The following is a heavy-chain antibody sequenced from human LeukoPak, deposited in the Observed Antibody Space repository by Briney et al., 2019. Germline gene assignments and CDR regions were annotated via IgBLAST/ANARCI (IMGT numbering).Heavy chain of an antibody. J-gene: IGHJ4*02. D-gene: IGHD1-26*01. Sequence: PGRSLRLSCAASGFTFSSYGMHWVRQAPGKGLECVAVISYDGSNKYYADSVKGRFTISRDNSKNTLNLQMNSLRAEDTAVYYCAKFSSGSPHGDDYWGQGTLVTVSS. CDR1: GFTFSSYG. V-gene: IGHV3-30*18. CDR2: ISYDGSNK. CDR3: AKFSSGSPHGDDY.